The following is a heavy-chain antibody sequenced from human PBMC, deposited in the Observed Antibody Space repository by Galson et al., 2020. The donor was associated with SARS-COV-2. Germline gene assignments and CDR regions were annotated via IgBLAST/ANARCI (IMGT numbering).Heavy chain of an antibody. CDR2: ISDTGSHT. D-gene: IGHD2-2*02. J-gene: IGHJ4*02. CDR1: GFSFGNYA. CDR3: AKQGTIPLYFTYFDF. Sequence: GGSLRLSCAASGFSFGNYAMSWVRQAPGKGLEWISAISDTGSHTYYADSVEGRFTISRDSSENTLYLQMSSLRAEDTAIYYCAKQGTIPLYFTYFDFWSQGTLVTVSS. V-gene: IGHV3-23*01.